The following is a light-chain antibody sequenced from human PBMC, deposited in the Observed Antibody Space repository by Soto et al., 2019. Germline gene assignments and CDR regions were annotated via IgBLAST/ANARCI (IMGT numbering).Light chain of an antibody. CDR3: QQYDKWPRT. J-gene: IGKJ1*01. CDR1: QSVSSSY. Sequence: EIVLTQSPGTLSLSPGERATLSCRASQSVSSSYLAWYQHKPGQXPRXLIYGASARATGIPDRFSGGGSGAEYTLTISSLQSEDFAVYYCQQYDKWPRTFGQGTKVDIK. V-gene: IGKV3-20*01. CDR2: GAS.